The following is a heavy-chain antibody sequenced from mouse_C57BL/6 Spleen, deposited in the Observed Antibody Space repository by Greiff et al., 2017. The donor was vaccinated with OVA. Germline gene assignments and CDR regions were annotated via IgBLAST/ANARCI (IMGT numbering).Heavy chain of an antibody. CDR2: IDPSDSYT. Sequence: VQLQQPGAELVRPGTSVKLSCKASGYTFTSYWMHWVKQRPGQGLEWIGVIDPSDSYTNYNQKFKGKATLTVDTSSSTAYMQLSSLTSEDSAVYYCARRTTVVDWYFDVWGTGTTVTVSS. CDR1: GYTFTSYW. V-gene: IGHV1-59*01. D-gene: IGHD1-1*01. J-gene: IGHJ1*03. CDR3: ARRTTVVDWYFDV.